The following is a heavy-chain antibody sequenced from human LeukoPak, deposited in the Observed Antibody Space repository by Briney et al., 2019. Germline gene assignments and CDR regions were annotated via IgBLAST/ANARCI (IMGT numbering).Heavy chain of an antibody. CDR2: IRSKAYGGTT. D-gene: IGHD3-22*01. Sequence: GSLRLSCTASGFNFGDYAMSWFRQAPGKGLEWVGFIRSKAYGGTTEYAASVKGRFTISRDDSKSIAYLQMNSLKTEDTAVYYCTRAYYYDSSGYYFYWGQGTLVTVSS. CDR1: GFNFGDYA. CDR3: TRAYYYDSSGYYFY. J-gene: IGHJ4*02. V-gene: IGHV3-49*03.